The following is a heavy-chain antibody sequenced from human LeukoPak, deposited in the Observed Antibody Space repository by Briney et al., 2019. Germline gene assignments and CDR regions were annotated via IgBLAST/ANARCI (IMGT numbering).Heavy chain of an antibody. D-gene: IGHD4-11*01. V-gene: IGHV3-48*04. Sequence: GGSLRLSCAASGYTFISYSMNWVRQAPGKGREWVSYIGSGGGTIHYADSVEGRFTISRNNAKNSPYLQMTRLRAEDAAVYYCGRDKDYSFDYGGQGPLVTVPS. CDR1: GYTFISYS. CDR3: GRDKDYSFDY. CDR2: IGSGGGTI. J-gene: IGHJ4*02.